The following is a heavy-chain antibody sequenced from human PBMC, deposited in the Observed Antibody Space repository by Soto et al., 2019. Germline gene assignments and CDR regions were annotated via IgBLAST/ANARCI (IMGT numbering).Heavy chain of an antibody. CDR3: ARVIPGAEAWFGP. Sequence: GXSVKVSCTAAGYPFTNYGFTWVRQAPGQGLEWMGWISAYTDNPNYAQKFQGRVTMTIDTSTTTAYMDLRSLTSDDTAVYYCARVIPGAEAWFGPCGQGTLVTVSS. D-gene: IGHD2-2*01. CDR2: ISAYTDNP. V-gene: IGHV1-18*01. CDR1: GYPFTNYG. J-gene: IGHJ5*02.